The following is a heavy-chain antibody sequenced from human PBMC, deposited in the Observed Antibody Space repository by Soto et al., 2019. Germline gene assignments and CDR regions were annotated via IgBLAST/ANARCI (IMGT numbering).Heavy chain of an antibody. Sequence: EVQLVESRGDLVQPGGSLKLSCAASGFSISGSAIHWVRQASGKGLEWVARIRDKTNGYATGYAASVQDRFTISRDDSKNTAFLQMNSLKTEDTAVYYCTRLDAPGDRALDIWGQGTMVTVSS. CDR2: IRDKTNGYAT. CDR1: GFSISGSA. J-gene: IGHJ3*02. CDR3: TRLDAPGDRALDI. V-gene: IGHV3-73*01.